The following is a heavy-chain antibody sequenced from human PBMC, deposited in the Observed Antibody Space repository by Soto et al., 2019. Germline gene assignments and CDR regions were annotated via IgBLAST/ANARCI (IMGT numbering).Heavy chain of an antibody. D-gene: IGHD3-22*01. J-gene: IGHJ6*02. Sequence: SETLSLTCTVSGGSISSYHWSWIRQPPGKGLEWIGYFYYSGSTKYNPSLKSRVTMSADKSKNQFSLRLKSVTAADTAVYWCARDCYYDNSGNPGAYYYGMDVWGQGTTVTVSS. V-gene: IGHV4-59*01. CDR1: GGSISSYH. CDR3: ARDCYYDNSGNPGAYYYGMDV. CDR2: FYYSGST.